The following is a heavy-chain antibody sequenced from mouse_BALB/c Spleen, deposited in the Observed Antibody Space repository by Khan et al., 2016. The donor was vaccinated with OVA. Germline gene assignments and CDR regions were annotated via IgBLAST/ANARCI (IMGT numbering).Heavy chain of an antibody. CDR1: GFTFSTYG. CDR2: ISSGGSYT. CDR3: ARLAYYYDSGGFAY. D-gene: IGHD1-1*01. J-gene: IGHJ3*01. V-gene: IGHV5-6*01. Sequence: EVELVESGGDLVKPEGSLKLSCAASGFTFSTYGMSWVRQTPDKRLEWVATISSGGSYTYYPDSVQGRFTISRDNAKNTLYLQMSSLKYEDTAMFYCARLAYYYDSGGFAYWGQGTLVTVSA.